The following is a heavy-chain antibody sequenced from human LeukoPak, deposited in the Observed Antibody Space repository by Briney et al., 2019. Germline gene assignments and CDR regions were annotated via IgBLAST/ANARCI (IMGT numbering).Heavy chain of an antibody. V-gene: IGHV3-33*01. Sequence: PGGSLRLSCAASEFTFRNYGMHWVRQAPGKGLEWVAVIWYDGSKKYYEDSVKDRFTISGDNSKNTLYLQMNSLRAEDTAVYYCARDVVSRYFDLWGRGTLVTVSS. D-gene: IGHD2-15*01. CDR2: IWYDGSKK. CDR1: EFTFRNYG. J-gene: IGHJ2*01. CDR3: ARDVVSRYFDL.